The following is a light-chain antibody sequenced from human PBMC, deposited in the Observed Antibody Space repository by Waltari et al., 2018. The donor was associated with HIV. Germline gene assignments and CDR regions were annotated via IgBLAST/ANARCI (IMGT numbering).Light chain of an antibody. CDR1: QNLLDSPGYNY. CDR2: LGS. J-gene: IGKJ4*01. CDR3: MQGLQTPQVT. V-gene: IGKV2-28*01. Sequence: DLVMTQSPLSLPVTPGEPASISCRPRQNLLDSPGYNYLDWYLQRPGQSPQLLIYLGSNRTSGVPDRFSGGGSGTDFTLKISRVEADDVGVDYCMQGLQTPQVTFGGGTKVEIK.